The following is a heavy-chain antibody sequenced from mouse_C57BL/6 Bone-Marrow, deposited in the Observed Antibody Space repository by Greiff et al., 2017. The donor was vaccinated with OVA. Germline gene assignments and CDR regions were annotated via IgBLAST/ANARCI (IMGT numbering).Heavy chain of an antibody. D-gene: IGHD2-4*01. J-gene: IGHJ4*01. V-gene: IGHV4-1*01. Sequence: EVKLVESGGGLVQPGGSLKLSCAASGIDFSRYWMSWVRRAPGKGLEWIGEINPDSSTINYAPSLKDKFIISRDNAKNTLYLQMSKVRSEDTALYYCARPGLRRGDYYAMDYWGQGTSVTVSS. CDR2: INPDSSTI. CDR1: GIDFSRYW. CDR3: ARPGLRRGDYYAMDY.